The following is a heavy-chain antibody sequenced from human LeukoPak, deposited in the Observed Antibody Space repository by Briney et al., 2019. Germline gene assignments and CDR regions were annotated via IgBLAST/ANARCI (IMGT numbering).Heavy chain of an antibody. CDR3: ARDKTTVTTLYYYYYYYMDV. CDR1: GYTFTSYD. Sequence: ASVKVSCKASGYTFTSYDINWVRQATGQGLEWMGWMNPNSGNTGYAQKFQGRVTMTRNTSISTAYMELSSLRSEDTAVYYCARDKTTVTTLYYYYYYYMDVWGKGTTVTVSS. D-gene: IGHD4-17*01. V-gene: IGHV1-8*01. CDR2: MNPNSGNT. J-gene: IGHJ6*03.